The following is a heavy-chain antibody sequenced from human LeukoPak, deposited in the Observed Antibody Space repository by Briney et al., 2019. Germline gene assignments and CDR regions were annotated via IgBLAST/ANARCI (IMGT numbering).Heavy chain of an antibody. J-gene: IGHJ3*02. CDR3: ARDEGYYYSGAFDI. Sequence: SETLSLTCTVSGGSISSYYWSWIRQPPGKGLEWIGYIYYSGSTNYNPSLKSRVTMSVDTSKDQFSLKLSSVTAADTAVYYCARDEGYYYSGAFDIWGQGTMVTVSS. CDR1: GGSISSYY. D-gene: IGHD3-22*01. V-gene: IGHV4-59*12. CDR2: IYYSGST.